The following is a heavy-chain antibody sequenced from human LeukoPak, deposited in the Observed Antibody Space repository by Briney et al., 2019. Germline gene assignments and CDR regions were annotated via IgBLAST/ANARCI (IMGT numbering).Heavy chain of an antibody. V-gene: IGHV3-74*01. Sequence: GSLRLSCAASGFTFSNYWMHWVRQAPGKGLVWVSRIKPDGSGTSYVDSVKGRFTISRGNAKSTLYLQMNSLGAEDTAVYYCAKDAVYGSGSVDYWGQGALVTVSS. CDR1: GFTFSNYW. CDR2: IKPDGSGT. D-gene: IGHD3-10*01. CDR3: AKDAVYGSGSVDY. J-gene: IGHJ4*02.